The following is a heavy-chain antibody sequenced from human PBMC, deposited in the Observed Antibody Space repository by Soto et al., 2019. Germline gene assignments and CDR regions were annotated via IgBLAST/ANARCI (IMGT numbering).Heavy chain of an antibody. CDR2: ISGSSSYI. J-gene: IGHJ4*02. V-gene: IGHV3-21*01. CDR1: GFTFNSYS. CDR3: AREAGYSGSPFDY. Sequence: GGSLRLSCEASGFTFNSYSMNWVRQAPGKGPEWVSSISGSSSYIYYADSMKGRFTISRDNAENSLYLQMNSLRAEDTAVYYCAREAGYSGSPFDYWGQGTLVTVS. D-gene: IGHD1-26*01.